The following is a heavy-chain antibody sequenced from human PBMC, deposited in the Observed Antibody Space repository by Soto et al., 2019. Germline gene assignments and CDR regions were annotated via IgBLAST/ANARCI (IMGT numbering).Heavy chain of an antibody. CDR2: LYSGGTT. D-gene: IGHD3-10*01. Sequence: EVLLVESGGGLIQPGGSLRLSCAASGFNFIRKYMIWVRQAPGKGLEWVSILYSGGTTYYADSVKGRFTISRDTSENTLYLQMNSLRAEDTAVYYCARGLYDSGSFYFDFWGQGTLVTVSS. CDR3: ARGLYDSGSFYFDF. CDR1: GFNFIRKY. V-gene: IGHV3-53*01. J-gene: IGHJ4*02.